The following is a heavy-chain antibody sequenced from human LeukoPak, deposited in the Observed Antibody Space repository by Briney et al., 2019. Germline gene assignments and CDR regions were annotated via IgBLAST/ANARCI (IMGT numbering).Heavy chain of an antibody. V-gene: IGHV3-23*01. CDR1: GFTFSSHA. J-gene: IGHJ6*03. CDR3: AKYPGYYYYMDV. CDR2: ISASGVST. Sequence: PGGSLRLSCAASGFTFSSHAMSWVRQAPGKGLEYVSAISASGVSTYYADSVKGRFTLSRDNSNNTLYLQMNSLGAEDTAVYYCAKYPGYYYYMDVWGKGTTVTVSS.